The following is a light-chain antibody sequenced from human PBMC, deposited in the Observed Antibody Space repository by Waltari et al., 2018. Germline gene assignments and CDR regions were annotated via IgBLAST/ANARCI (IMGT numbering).Light chain of an antibody. J-gene: IGLJ2*01. CDR1: GSDVGHYNF. V-gene: IGLV2-23*02. CDR3: CSYVCNGPVI. CDR2: EVR. Sequence: QSALTQPASLSGSPGQSITISCTGTGSDVGHYNFVSWYQQHPGKVPKLIIYEVRKRPSGVSSRFSGSKSGNTASLTISWLQAEDEAVYFCCSYVCNGPVIFGGGTDLTVL.